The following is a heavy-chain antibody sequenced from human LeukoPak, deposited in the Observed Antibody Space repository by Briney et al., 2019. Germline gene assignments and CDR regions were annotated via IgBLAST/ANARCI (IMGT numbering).Heavy chain of an antibody. V-gene: IGHV4-4*07. CDR2: IYTSGST. D-gene: IGHD5-18*01. CDR1: GGSISSYY. J-gene: IGHJ4*02. Sequence: KPSETLSLTCTVSGGSISSYYWSWIRQPAGKGLEWIGRIYTSGSTNYNPSLKSRVTISVDTSKNQFSLKLSSVTAADTAVYYCARHLSVESLKETAMVFYFDYWGQGTLVTVSS. CDR3: ARHLSVESLKETAMVFYFDY.